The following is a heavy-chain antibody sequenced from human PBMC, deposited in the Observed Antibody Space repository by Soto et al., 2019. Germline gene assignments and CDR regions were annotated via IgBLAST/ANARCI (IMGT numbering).Heavy chain of an antibody. V-gene: IGHV4-39*07. Sequence: PSETLSLTCTVSGGSISSSSYYWGWIRQPPGKGLEWIGSIYYSGSTYYNPSLKSRVTISVDTSKNQFSLKLSSVTAADTAVYYCARGGTSLSIGWFDPWGQGTLVTVSS. D-gene: IGHD1-1*01. CDR3: ARGGTSLSIGWFDP. CDR1: GGSISSSSYY. J-gene: IGHJ5*02. CDR2: IYYSGST.